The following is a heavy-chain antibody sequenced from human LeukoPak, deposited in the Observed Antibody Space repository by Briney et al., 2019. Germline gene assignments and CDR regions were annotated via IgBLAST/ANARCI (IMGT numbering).Heavy chain of an antibody. CDR1: GGSISSYY. CDR3: AGAYCGGDCYSGRAFDI. Sequence: SETLSLTCTVSGGSISSYYWSWIRQPAGKGLEWIGRIYTSGSNNYNPSLKSRVTMSVDTSKNQFSLKLSSVTAADTAVYYCAGAYCGGDCYSGRAFDIWGQGTMVTVSS. J-gene: IGHJ3*02. CDR2: IYTSGSN. V-gene: IGHV4-4*07. D-gene: IGHD2-21*02.